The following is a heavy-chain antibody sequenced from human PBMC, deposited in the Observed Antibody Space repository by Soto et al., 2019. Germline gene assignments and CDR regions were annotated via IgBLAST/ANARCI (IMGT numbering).Heavy chain of an antibody. CDR2: IVVGSGNT. J-gene: IGHJ4*02. Sequence: QMQLVQSGPEVKKPGTSVKVSCKASGFTFTSSAVQWVRQARGQRLEWIGWIVVGSGNTNYAQKFQERVTITRDMSTSTAYMELSSLRSEDTAVYYCAASPDSYGSYYFDYWGQGPLVTVSS. CDR1: GFTFTSSA. CDR3: AASPDSYGSYYFDY. D-gene: IGHD5-18*01. V-gene: IGHV1-58*01.